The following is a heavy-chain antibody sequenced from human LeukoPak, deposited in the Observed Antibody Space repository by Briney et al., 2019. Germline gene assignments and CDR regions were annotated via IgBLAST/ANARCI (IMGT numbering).Heavy chain of an antibody. V-gene: IGHV3-48*03. CDR3: ATLRPRQQLVVDH. CDR1: GFTFSSYE. CDR2: ISGSGSTK. Sequence: GGSLRLSCAASGFTFSSYEMHWVRQAPGKGPEWVSYISGSGSTKYYADSVKGRFTISRDNALNSLHLQMSSLRDEDTAAYYCATLRPRQQLVVDHWGQGTLVTVSS. D-gene: IGHD6-13*01. J-gene: IGHJ4*02.